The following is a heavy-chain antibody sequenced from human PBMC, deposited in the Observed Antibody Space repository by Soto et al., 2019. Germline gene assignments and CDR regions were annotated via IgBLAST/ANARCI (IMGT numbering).Heavy chain of an antibody. CDR1: GGSISSYY. J-gene: IGHJ3*02. CDR3: ARRLSGYYDAFDI. CDR2: IYYSGST. D-gene: IGHD3-3*01. V-gene: IGHV4-59*01. Sequence: TLSLTCTVSGGSISSYYWSWIRQPPGKGLEWIGYIYYSGSTNYNPSLKSRVTISVDTSKNQFSLKLSSVTAADTAVYYCARRLSGYYDAFDIWGQGTMVTVSS.